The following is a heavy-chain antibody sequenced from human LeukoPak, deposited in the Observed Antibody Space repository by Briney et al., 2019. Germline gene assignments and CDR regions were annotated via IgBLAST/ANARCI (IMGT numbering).Heavy chain of an antibody. CDR1: GYTFTDYY. CDR3: ARGREVAGTVSY. V-gene: IGHV1-2*02. CDR2: INPNSGGT. J-gene: IGHJ4*02. D-gene: IGHD6-19*01. Sequence: GASVKVSCKAAGYTFTDYYTHWVRQAPGQGLEWMGWINPNSGGTNYAQKFQGRVTMTRDTSISTAYMELSRLRSDDTAVYYCARGREVAGTVSYWGQGTLVTVSS.